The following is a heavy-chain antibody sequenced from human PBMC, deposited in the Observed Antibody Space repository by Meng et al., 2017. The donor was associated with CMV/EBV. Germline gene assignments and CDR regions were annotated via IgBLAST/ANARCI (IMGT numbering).Heavy chain of an antibody. CDR1: GGSISSYY. J-gene: IGHJ5*02. V-gene: IGHV4-59*01. Sequence: GSLRLSCTVSGGSISSYYWSWIRQPPGKGLEWIGYIYYSGSTNYNPSLKSRVTISVDTSKNQFSLKLSSVTAADTAVYYCARVGISSSWYEPGTGWFDPWGQGTLVTVSS. D-gene: IGHD6-13*01. CDR2: IYYSGST. CDR3: ARVGISSSWYEPGTGWFDP.